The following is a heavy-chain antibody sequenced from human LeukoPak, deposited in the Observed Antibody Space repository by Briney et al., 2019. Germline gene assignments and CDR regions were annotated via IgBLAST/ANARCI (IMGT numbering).Heavy chain of an antibody. CDR1: RFTFSDYY. CDR2: ISSGGTTM. V-gene: IGHV3-11*04. J-gene: IGHJ5*02. CDR3: ARAAPYYYDSSGYDP. D-gene: IGHD3-22*01. Sequence: GGSLRLSCAASRFTFSDYYMTWIRQAPGKGLEWVSYISSGGTTMYYADSVKGRFTISRDNSKNTLYLQMNSLRAEDTAVYYCARAAPYYYDSSGYDPWGQGTLVTVSS.